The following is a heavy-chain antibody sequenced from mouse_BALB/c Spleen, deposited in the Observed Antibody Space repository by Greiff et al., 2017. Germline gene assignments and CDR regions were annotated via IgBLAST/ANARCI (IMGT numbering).Heavy chain of an antibody. CDR1: GYTFTDYA. V-gene: IGHV1-67*01. D-gene: IGHD1-1*01. CDR2: ISTYNGNT. J-gene: IGHJ1*01. Sequence: VQLQQSGPEVVRPGVSVKISCKGSGYTFTDYAMHWVKQSHAKSLEWIGVISTYNGNTNYNQKFKGKATMTVDKSSSTAYMELARLTSEDSAIYYGARGGITTVVAPYWYFDVWGAGTTVTVSA. CDR3: ARGGITTVVAPYWYFDV.